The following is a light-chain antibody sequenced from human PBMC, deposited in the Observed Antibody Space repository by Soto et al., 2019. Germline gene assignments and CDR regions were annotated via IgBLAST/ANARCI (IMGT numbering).Light chain of an antibody. Sequence: EIVLTQSPGTLSLSPGERATLSCSASQSVSSTFLAWYQQKPGQAPRLLIYAASSRATGIPDRFSGSGSGTDFTLTISRLEPEDFAVYYCQQYGSSLFSFGPGTKVDI. CDR3: QQYGSSLFS. V-gene: IGKV3-20*01. CDR1: QSVSSTF. J-gene: IGKJ3*01. CDR2: AAS.